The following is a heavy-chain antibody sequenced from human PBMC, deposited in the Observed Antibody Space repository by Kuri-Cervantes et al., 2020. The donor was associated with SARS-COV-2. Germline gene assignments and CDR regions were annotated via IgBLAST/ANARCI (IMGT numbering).Heavy chain of an antibody. V-gene: IGHV3-48*01. CDR2: ISSSSSTI. CDR3: ARDGPLQGPGTAY. Sequence: GGSLRLSCAASGFTFSTYNMNWVRQAPGKGLEWVSYISSSSSTIYYADSVKGRFTISRDNAKNSLYLQMNSLRAEDTAVYYCARDGPLQGPGTAYWGQGTLVTVSS. CDR1: GFTFSTYN. J-gene: IGHJ4*02. D-gene: IGHD2-21*02.